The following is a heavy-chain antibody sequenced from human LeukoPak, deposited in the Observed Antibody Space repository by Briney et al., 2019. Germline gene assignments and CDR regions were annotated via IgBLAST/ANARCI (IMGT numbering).Heavy chain of an antibody. J-gene: IGHJ4*02. V-gene: IGHV1-18*01. CDR3: ARDPRSTNYYDRSGYYGDYFDD. CDR1: GYTFTSYG. CDR2: ISIYNGNT. Sequence: ASVKVSCKASGYTFTSYGISWVRQAPGQGLEWMGWISIYNGNTKYAQKLQGRVTMTTDTSTSTAYVELRSLRSDDTAVYYCARDPRSTNYYDRSGYYGDYFDDWAQGTLVTVSS. D-gene: IGHD3-22*01.